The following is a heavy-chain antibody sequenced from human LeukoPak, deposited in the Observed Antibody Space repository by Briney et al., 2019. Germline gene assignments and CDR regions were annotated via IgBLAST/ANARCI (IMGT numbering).Heavy chain of an antibody. CDR2: TNWNSGTI. CDR1: GFTFDDYA. CDR3: AKEDRRGRHFDY. D-gene: IGHD3-16*01. Sequence: GGSLRLSCAASGFTFDDYAMHWVRQAPGKGLEWVSSTNWNSGTIGYADSVKGRFTISRDNAKNSLYLQMNSLGAEDTALYYCAKEDRRGRHFDYWGQGTLVTVSS. V-gene: IGHV3-9*01. J-gene: IGHJ4*02.